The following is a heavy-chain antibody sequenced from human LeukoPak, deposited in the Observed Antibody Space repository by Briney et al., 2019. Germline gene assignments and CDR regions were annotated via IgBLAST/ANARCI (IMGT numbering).Heavy chain of an antibody. D-gene: IGHD5-24*01. Sequence: SETLSLTCTVSGGSISSSSYYWGWIRQPPGKGLEWIGSIYYSGSTYYNPSLKSRVTISVDTSKNQFSLKLSSVTAADTAVYYCARDRDGYKAWGQGTLVTVSS. V-gene: IGHV4-39*07. CDR3: ARDRDGYKA. CDR2: IYYSGST. CDR1: GGSISSSSYY. J-gene: IGHJ5*02.